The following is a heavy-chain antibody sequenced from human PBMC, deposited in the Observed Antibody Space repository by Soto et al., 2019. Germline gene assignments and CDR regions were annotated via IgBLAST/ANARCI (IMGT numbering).Heavy chain of an antibody. J-gene: IGHJ4*02. Sequence: SEILSLTCTVSGGSISSYYWSWIRQPPGKGLEWIGYIYYSGSTNYNPSLKSRVTISVDTSKNQFSLKLSSVTAADTAVYYCARGLVGATSPYYFDYWGQGTLVTVSS. V-gene: IGHV4-59*01. D-gene: IGHD1-26*01. CDR3: ARGLVGATSPYYFDY. CDR2: IYYSGST. CDR1: GGSISSYY.